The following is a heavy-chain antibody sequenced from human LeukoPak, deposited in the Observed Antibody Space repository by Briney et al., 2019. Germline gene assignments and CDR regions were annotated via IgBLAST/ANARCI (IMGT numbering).Heavy chain of an antibody. Sequence: GGSLRLSCAASGFTFSSYSMNWVRQAPGKGPEWVSCISSSSSTISYADSVKGRFTISRDNAKNSLYLQMNSLRAEDTAVYYCAREINWFDPWGQGTLVTVSS. CDR1: GFTFSSYS. CDR2: ISSSSSTI. J-gene: IGHJ5*02. V-gene: IGHV3-48*04. CDR3: AREINWFDP.